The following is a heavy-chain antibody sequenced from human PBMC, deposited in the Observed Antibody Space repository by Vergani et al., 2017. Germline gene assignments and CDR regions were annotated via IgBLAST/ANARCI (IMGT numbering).Heavy chain of an antibody. J-gene: IGHJ4*02. CDR2: IIPIFGTA. CDR3: ARDRLKSGSYVY. V-gene: IGHV1-69*13. Sequence: QVQLVQSGAEVKKPGASVKVSCKASGGTFSSYAISWVRQAPGQGLEWMGGIIPIFGTANYAPKFQGRVTITADESTRTAYMALSSLRSEDTAVYYCARDRLKSGSYVYWGQGTLVTVSS. CDR1: GGTFSSYA. D-gene: IGHD1-26*01.